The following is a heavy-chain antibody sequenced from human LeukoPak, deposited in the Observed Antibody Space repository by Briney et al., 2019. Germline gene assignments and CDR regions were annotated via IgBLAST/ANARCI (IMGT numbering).Heavy chain of an antibody. CDR1: GGSISSGDYY. CDR3: ARALEIDAFDI. Sequence: SETLSLTCTVSGGSISSGDYYWSWIRQPPGKGLEWIGYIYYRGSTYCNPSLKSRVTISVDTSKNQFSLKLSSVTAADTAVYYCARALEIDAFDIWGQGTMVTVSS. V-gene: IGHV4-30-4*01. CDR2: IYYRGST. D-gene: IGHD1-1*01. J-gene: IGHJ3*02.